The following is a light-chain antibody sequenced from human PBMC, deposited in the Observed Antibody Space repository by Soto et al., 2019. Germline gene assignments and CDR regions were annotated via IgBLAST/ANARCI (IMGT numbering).Light chain of an antibody. V-gene: IGKV3-15*01. CDR3: QQYKNWPPYT. CDR2: GAS. J-gene: IGKJ2*01. CDR1: QSVSSSY. Sequence: EIVLTQSPGTLSLSPGERATLSCRASQSVSSSYLAWYQQKPGQAPRLLIYGASTRATGIPAGFSGSGSGTEFTLTISSLQSEDFAVYYCQQYKNWPPYTFGQGTKLEIK.